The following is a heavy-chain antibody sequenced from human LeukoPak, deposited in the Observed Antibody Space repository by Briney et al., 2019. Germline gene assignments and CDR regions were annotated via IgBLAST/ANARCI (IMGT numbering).Heavy chain of an antibody. CDR3: ARWIQLRQWLSLGDNAFDI. D-gene: IGHD6-19*01. J-gene: IGHJ3*02. Sequence: PGGSLRLSCAASGFTFSDYYMSWIRQAPGKGLEWVSYISSSGSTIYYADSVKGRFTISRDNAKNSLYLQMNSPRAEDTAVYYCARWIQLRQWLSLGDNAFDIWGQGTMVTVSS. CDR1: GFTFSDYY. CDR2: ISSSGSTI. V-gene: IGHV3-11*01.